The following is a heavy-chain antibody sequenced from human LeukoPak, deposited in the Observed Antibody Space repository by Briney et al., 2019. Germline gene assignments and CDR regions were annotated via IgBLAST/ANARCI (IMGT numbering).Heavy chain of an antibody. J-gene: IGHJ4*02. CDR2: IHYDGST. CDR1: GGSISDNNYH. D-gene: IGHD3-10*01. Sequence: SETLSLTCSVSGGSISDNNYHWGWIRQPPGKGLEWIGSIHYDGSTYYSPSLKSRVTMSVDASKNQYSLRLSSVSAADTAIYYCATTPRSPMIRGVEWGQGTLVTVSS. CDR3: ATTPRSPMIRGVE. V-gene: IGHV4-39*01.